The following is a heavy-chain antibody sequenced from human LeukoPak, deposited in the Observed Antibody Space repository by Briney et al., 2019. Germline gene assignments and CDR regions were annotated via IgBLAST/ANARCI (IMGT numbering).Heavy chain of an antibody. CDR1: GGSISSYY. CDR3: ASGPSLDYFDY. CDR2: IYHSGST. Sequence: SETLSLTCTVSGGSISSYYWSWIRQPPGKGLEWIGYIYHSGSTYYNPSLKSRVTISVDRSKNQFSLKLSSVTAADTAVYYCASGPSLDYFDYWGQGTLVTVSS. D-gene: IGHD3-16*01. V-gene: IGHV4-59*12. J-gene: IGHJ4*02.